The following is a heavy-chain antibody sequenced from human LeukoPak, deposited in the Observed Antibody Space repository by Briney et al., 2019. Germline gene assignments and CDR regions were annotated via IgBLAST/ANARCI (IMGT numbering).Heavy chain of an antibody. J-gene: IGHJ6*02. CDR1: GGTFSSYA. V-gene: IGHV1-69*13. Sequence: SVKVSCKASGGTFSSYAISWVRQAPGQGLEWMGGIIPIFGTANYAQKFQGRVTITADESTSTAYMELSSLRSEDTAVYYCAREERAYYYDSSGREDYYYYGMDVWGQGTTVTVSS. CDR2: IIPIFGTA. CDR3: AREERAYYYDSSGREDYYYYGMDV. D-gene: IGHD3-22*01.